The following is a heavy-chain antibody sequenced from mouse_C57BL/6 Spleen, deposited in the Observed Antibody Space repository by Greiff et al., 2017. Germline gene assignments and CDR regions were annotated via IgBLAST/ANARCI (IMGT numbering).Heavy chain of an antibody. CDR3: ARSAYYSNYD. V-gene: IGHV1-50*01. J-gene: IGHJ2*01. D-gene: IGHD2-5*01. CDR2: IDPSDSYT. Sequence: VQLQQPGAELVKPGASVKLSCKASGYTFTSYWMQWVKQRPGQGLEWIGEIDPSDSYTNYNQKFKGKATLTVDTSSSTAYMQLSSLTSEDSAVYYCARSAYYSNYDWGQGTTLTVSS. CDR1: GYTFTSYW.